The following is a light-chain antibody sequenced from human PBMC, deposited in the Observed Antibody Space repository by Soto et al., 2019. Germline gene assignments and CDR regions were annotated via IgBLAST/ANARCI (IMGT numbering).Light chain of an antibody. CDR3: QQYYKWPLT. J-gene: IGKJ4*01. Sequence: EIVLTQSPATLSLSPGERATLSCRASQSVSSYLAWYQQKPGQAPRLLIYDASNRATGIPARLSGSGSGTEFTLTISSLESQDFAVYYCQQYYKWPLTFGGGTKVDIK. V-gene: IGKV3-11*01. CDR1: QSVSSY. CDR2: DAS.